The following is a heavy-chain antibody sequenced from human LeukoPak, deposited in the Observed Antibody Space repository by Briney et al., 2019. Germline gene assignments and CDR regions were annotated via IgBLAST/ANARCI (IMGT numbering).Heavy chain of an antibody. CDR3: ATSFDAPGNM. CDR1: GFTFSTYW. D-gene: IGHD2-2*01. CDR2: IKQDGSAK. J-gene: IGHJ4*02. V-gene: IGHV3-7*01. Sequence: GGSLRLSCAVSGFTFSTYWMSWVRQAPGKGLEWVANIKQDGSAKYYVGSVKGRFTISRDNAKNSLYLHMNSLRADDTGVYYCATSFDAPGNMRGQGTLVTVSS.